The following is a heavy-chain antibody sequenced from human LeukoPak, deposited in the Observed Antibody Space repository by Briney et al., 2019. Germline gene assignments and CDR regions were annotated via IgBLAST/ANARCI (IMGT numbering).Heavy chain of an antibody. CDR1: GGSISSYY. V-gene: IGHV4-4*07. Sequence: PSETLSLTCTVSGGSISSYYWSWIRQPAGKGLEWIGRIYTSGSTNYNPSLKSRVTMSVDTSKNQYSLKLSSVTAADTAVYYCARLRYSGYDRWDIWFDPWGRGTLVSVSS. CDR2: IYTSGST. CDR3: ARLRYSGYDRWDIWFDP. D-gene: IGHD5-12*01. J-gene: IGHJ5*02.